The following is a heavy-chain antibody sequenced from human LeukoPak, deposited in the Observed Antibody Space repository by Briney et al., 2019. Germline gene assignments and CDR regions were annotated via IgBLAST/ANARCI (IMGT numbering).Heavy chain of an antibody. CDR2: ISWNSGSI. CDR3: AKGLGPGHLSYYLDY. Sequence: GGSLRLSCAASGFTFDDYAMYWVRQSPGKGLEWVSGISWNSGSIGYADSVRGRFTISRDNAKNSLYLQMVSLRPEDTALYYCAKGLGPGHLSYYLDYWGQGALVTVSS. V-gene: IGHV3-9*01. D-gene: IGHD2/OR15-2a*01. CDR1: GFTFDDYA. J-gene: IGHJ4*02.